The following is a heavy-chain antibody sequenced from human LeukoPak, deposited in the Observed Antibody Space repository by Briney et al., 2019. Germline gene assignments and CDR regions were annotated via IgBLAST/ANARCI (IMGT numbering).Heavy chain of an antibody. Sequence: SETPSLTCAVYGGSFSGYYWSWIRQPPGKGLEWIGEINHSGSTNYNPSLKSRVTISVDTSKNQFSLKLSSVTAADTAVYYCARRGDGYNFRYWGQGTLVTVSS. CDR2: INHSGST. J-gene: IGHJ4*02. D-gene: IGHD5-24*01. V-gene: IGHV4-34*01. CDR1: GGSFSGYY. CDR3: ARRGDGYNFRY.